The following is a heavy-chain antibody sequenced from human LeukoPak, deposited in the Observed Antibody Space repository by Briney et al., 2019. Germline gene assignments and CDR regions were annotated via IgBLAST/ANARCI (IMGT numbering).Heavy chain of an antibody. D-gene: IGHD2-2*01. CDR1: GFTFSSYW. J-gene: IGHJ6*03. V-gene: IGHV3-7*01. CDR2: IKQDGSEK. CDR3: ARGISSTSRKRYYYYYMDV. Sequence: GGSLRLSCAASGFTFSSYWMSWVRQAPGKGLEWVANIKQDGSEKYYVDSVKGRFTISRDNAKNSLYLQMNSLRAEDTAVYYCARGISSTSRKRYYYYYMDVWGKGTTVTISS.